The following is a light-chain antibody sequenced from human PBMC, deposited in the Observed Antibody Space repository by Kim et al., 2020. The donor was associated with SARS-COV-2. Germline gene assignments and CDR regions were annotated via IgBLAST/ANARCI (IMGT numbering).Light chain of an antibody. V-gene: IGKV1-39*01. CDR3: QHVCPSWT. Sequence: DIQMTQSAPSLSASVGDRVTITCRASQRIASYLHWDQQKPGKAPNLLIYGASSLQSGVPSRFSGSGSGTDFTLTISSVHPEDFATYYCQHVCPSWTFGPGTKVEIK. CDR2: GAS. J-gene: IGKJ1*01. CDR1: QRIASY.